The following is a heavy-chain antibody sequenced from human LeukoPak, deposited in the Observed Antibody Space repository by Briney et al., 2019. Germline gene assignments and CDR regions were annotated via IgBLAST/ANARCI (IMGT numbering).Heavy chain of an antibody. CDR2: IYYSGST. J-gene: IGHJ3*02. CDR1: GGSIRSYY. V-gene: IGHV4-59*08. Sequence: SETLSLTCTVSGGSIRSYYWSWIRQPPGKGLEWIGYIYYSGSTNYNPSLKSRVTISVDTSKNQFSLKLSSVTAADTAVYYCARLGFGDYDAFDIWGQGTMVTVSS. D-gene: IGHD4-17*01. CDR3: ARLGFGDYDAFDI.